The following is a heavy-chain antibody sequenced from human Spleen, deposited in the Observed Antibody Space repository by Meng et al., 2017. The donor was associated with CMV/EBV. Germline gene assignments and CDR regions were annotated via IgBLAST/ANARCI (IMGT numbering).Heavy chain of an antibody. CDR2: IRDKANSYMT. CDR1: GFTFSSYA. V-gene: IGHV3-72*01. J-gene: IGHJ4*02. Sequence: GESLKISCAASGFTFSSYAMGWVRQAPGKGLEWVGRIRDKANSYMTEYAASVKGKFTISRDDSKNSVYLQMNSLQSEDTAVYFCAIDGGGYCSSWGQGTLVTVSS. D-gene: IGHD6-13*01. CDR3: AIDGGGYCSS.